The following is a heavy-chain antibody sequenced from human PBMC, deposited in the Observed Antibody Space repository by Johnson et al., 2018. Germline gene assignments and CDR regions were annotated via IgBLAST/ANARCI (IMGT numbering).Heavy chain of an antibody. CDR2: LSSSGSTI. CDR3: ARGGSSTSCGDAFDI. Sequence: VQLLESGGGLVKPGGSLRLSCVASGFTFSDYYMSWIRQAPGKGLECVSYLSSSGSTIYYADFVKGRFTIPRDNAKTYLELRMNRLRADDTAVYYWARGGSSTSCGDAFDIWGQGTMVTVSS. V-gene: IGHV3-11*01. D-gene: IGHD2-2*01. CDR1: GFTFSDYY. J-gene: IGHJ3*02.